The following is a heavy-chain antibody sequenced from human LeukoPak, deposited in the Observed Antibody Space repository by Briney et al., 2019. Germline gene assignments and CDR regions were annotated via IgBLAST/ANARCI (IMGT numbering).Heavy chain of an antibody. V-gene: IGHV4-59*01. Sequence: SETLSLTCTVSGGSISSYYWSWIRQPPGKGLEWIGYIYYSGSTNYNPSLKSRVTISVDKSKNQFSLKLSSVTAADTAVYYCARGIAGTGYYYYYYMDVWGKGTTVTVSS. CDR2: IYYSGST. D-gene: IGHD6-13*01. CDR3: ARGIAGTGYYYYYYMDV. CDR1: GGSISSYY. J-gene: IGHJ6*03.